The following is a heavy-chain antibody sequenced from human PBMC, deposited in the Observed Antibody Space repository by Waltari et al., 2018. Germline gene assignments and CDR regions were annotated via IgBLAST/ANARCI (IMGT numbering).Heavy chain of an antibody. Sequence: EVQLVESGGGLVQPGGSLRLSCAASGFTFSSYWMSWVREAPGKEREWVVNIKQEGSEKYYGEAVKSRFTISRDNAKNAVYLQRNSLRAEDTAVYYCARGRLDYWGQGTLVTVSS. CDR3: ARGRLDY. J-gene: IGHJ4*02. CDR2: IKQEGSEK. V-gene: IGHV3-7*03. CDR1: GFTFSSYW.